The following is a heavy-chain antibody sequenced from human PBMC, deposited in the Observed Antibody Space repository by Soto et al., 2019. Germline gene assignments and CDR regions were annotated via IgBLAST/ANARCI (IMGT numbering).Heavy chain of an antibody. CDR1: GGSISSYY. J-gene: IGHJ4*02. CDR2: IYYSGST. CDR3: ARRYGSFFDY. V-gene: IGHV4-59*08. D-gene: IGHD5-18*01. Sequence: SETLSLTCTFSGGSISSYYWSWIRQPPGKGLEWIGYIYYSGSTNYNPSLKSRVTISVDTSKNQFSLKLSSVTAADTAVYYCARRYGSFFDYWGQGTLVIVSS.